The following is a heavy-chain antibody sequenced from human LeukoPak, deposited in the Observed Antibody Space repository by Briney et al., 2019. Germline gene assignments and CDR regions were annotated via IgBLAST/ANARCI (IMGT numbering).Heavy chain of an antibody. J-gene: IGHJ4*02. CDR2: MYNSGST. CDR1: GDSISSNY. Sequence: SETLSLTCSVSGDSISSNYWSWIRQPPGKGLEWIGYMYNSGSTNYNPSLKSRVTISVDTSKNQFSLMLSSVTAADTAVYFCARGAGRCAGDCYSSDSWGQGTLVTVSS. D-gene: IGHD2-21*02. V-gene: IGHV4-59*01. CDR3: ARGAGRCAGDCYSSDS.